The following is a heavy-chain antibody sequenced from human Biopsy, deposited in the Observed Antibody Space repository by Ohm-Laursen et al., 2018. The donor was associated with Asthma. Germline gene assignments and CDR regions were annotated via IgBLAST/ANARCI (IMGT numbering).Heavy chain of an antibody. J-gene: IGHJ3*02. Sequence: SLRLSCAASGFVFSQCGMHWVRQGPGKGLEWVALVSSDGQNKYYEQSVKGRFTISRDNSRNRLDLQINRLTVEDSAVYFCARQSGQDNGDSSAFDTWGQGTKVAVSS. V-gene: IGHV3-30*03. CDR2: VSSDGQNK. CDR1: GFVFSQCG. CDR3: ARQSGQDNGDSSAFDT. D-gene: IGHD3-22*01.